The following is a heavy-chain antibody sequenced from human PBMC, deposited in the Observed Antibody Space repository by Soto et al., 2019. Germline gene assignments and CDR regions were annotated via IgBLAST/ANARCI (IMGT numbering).Heavy chain of an antibody. CDR3: ARAEDYDFWSGPPKYFDN. Sequence: GGSLRLSCATSGFTFRSYGMTWVRQAPGKGPEWVANIKPDGSEKQYVDSVKGRFTVSRDNAKKSLDLQMNSLRVEDTAVYYCARAEDYDFWSGPPKYFDNWGQGTQVTVSS. J-gene: IGHJ4*02. D-gene: IGHD3-3*01. CDR1: GFTFRSYG. V-gene: IGHV3-7*03. CDR2: IKPDGSEK.